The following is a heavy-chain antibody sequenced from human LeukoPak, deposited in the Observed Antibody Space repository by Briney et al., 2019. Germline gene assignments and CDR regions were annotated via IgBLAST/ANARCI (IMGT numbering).Heavy chain of an antibody. CDR1: GGSISIGDYY. CDR2: IYYSGST. D-gene: IGHD3-3*01. Sequence: SETLSLTCTVSGGSISIGDYYWSWIRQPPGKGLEWIGYIYYSGSTYYNPSLKSRVTISVDTSKNQFSLKLSSVTAADTAVYYCARESAGSNYDSWSGYYLSHGAFDIWGQGTMVTVSS. V-gene: IGHV4-30-4*01. CDR3: ARESAGSNYDSWSGYYLSHGAFDI. J-gene: IGHJ3*02.